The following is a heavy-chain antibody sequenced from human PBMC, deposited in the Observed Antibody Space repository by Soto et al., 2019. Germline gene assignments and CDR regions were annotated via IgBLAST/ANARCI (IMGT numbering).Heavy chain of an antibody. Sequence: GGSLRLSCAASGFTFSNNWMHWVRQAPGKGLEWVSAIYSGGSTYYADSVKGRFTISRDNSKNTLYLQMNSLRAEDTAVYYCARERSTAAGLFDYWGLGTLVTVSS. CDR1: GFTFSNNW. D-gene: IGHD6-13*01. J-gene: IGHJ4*02. CDR3: ARERSTAAGLFDY. V-gene: IGHV3-53*01. CDR2: IYSGGST.